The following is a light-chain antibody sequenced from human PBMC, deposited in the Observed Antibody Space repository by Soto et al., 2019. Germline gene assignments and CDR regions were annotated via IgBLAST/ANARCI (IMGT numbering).Light chain of an antibody. J-gene: IGKJ2*01. CDR2: GAS. CDR3: QQYNNGPPYT. CDR1: QSVSIN. Sequence: EIVMTQSPATLSVSPGERATLSCRASQSVSINLAWYQQKPGQPPRLLIYGASTMATGIPASFSGSGSGTEFTLTISSLQSEDFAVYYCQQYNNGPPYTFGQGTKVDIK. V-gene: IGKV3-15*01.